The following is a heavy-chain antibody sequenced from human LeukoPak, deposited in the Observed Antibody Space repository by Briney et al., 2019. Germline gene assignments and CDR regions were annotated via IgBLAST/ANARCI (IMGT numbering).Heavy chain of an antibody. Sequence: GASVKVSCKASGYTFTSYYIHWVRQAPGQGLEWMGIINPSGGSTSHAQKFQGRVTMTRDMSTSTVYMELSSLRSEDTAVYYCASGLGGSYYGLQENDAFDIWGQGTMITVSS. CDR2: INPSGGST. D-gene: IGHD1-26*01. V-gene: IGHV1-46*01. CDR1: GYTFTSYY. J-gene: IGHJ3*02. CDR3: ASGLGGSYYGLQENDAFDI.